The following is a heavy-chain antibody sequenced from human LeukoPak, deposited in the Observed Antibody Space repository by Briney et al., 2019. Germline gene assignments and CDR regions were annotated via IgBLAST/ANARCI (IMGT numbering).Heavy chain of an antibody. CDR3: AREGGVVVAASLYYYYGMDV. CDR2: IKQDGSEK. V-gene: IGHV3-7*01. D-gene: IGHD2-15*01. CDR1: GFTFSSYW. Sequence: GGSLRLSCAASGFTFSSYWMSWVRQAPGKGLEWVANIKQDGSEKYYVDSVKGRFTISRDNAKNSLYLQMNSLRAEDTAVYYCAREGGVVVAASLYYYYGMDVWGRGTTVTVSS. J-gene: IGHJ6*02.